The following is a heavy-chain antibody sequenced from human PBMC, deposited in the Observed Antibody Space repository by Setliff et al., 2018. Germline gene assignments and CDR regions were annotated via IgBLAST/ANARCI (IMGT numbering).Heavy chain of an antibody. CDR2: INSDGSGT. J-gene: IGHJ4*02. D-gene: IGHD1-7*01. CDR3: VAVRWNYPTV. CDR1: GFTFNTYW. Sequence: ETLRLSCAASGFTFNTYWMHWVRQAPGKGLVWFSHINSDGSGTSHADSVKGRFTISRDNAKNTLYLQMNSLRAEDTAVFYCVAVRWNYPTVWGQGTLVTVSS. V-gene: IGHV3-74*01.